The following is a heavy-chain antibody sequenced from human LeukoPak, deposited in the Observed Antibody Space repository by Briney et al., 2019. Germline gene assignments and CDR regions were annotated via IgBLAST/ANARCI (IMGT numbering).Heavy chain of an antibody. CDR2: IFYSGST. V-gene: IGHV4-39*07. Sequence: SETLSLTCTVSGSSISSSSYYCGWIRQSPGKGLEWIGSIFYSGSTYQNVSLKSRVTTSVDTSNNQFSLKLTSVTAADTAVYYCARDGYNLIPDAFDIWGPGTMVTVSS. J-gene: IGHJ3*02. CDR1: GSSISSSSYY. CDR3: ARDGYNLIPDAFDI. D-gene: IGHD5-24*01.